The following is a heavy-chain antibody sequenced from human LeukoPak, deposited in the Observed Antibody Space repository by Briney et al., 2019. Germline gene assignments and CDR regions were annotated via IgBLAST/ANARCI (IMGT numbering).Heavy chain of an antibody. Sequence: GGSLRLSCAASGFTFSSYEMNWVRQAPGKGLEWVSTISGGGGSTFYADSVKGRFTISRDNSKNTLYLQMNSLRAEDTAVYYCAKGRGWLQFFDYWGQGTLVTVSS. V-gene: IGHV3-23*01. D-gene: IGHD5-24*01. J-gene: IGHJ4*02. CDR3: AKGRGWLQFFDY. CDR2: ISGGGGST. CDR1: GFTFSSYE.